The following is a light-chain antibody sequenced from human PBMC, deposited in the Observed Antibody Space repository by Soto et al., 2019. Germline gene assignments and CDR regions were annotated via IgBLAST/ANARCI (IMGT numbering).Light chain of an antibody. CDR2: EVT. J-gene: IGLJ2*01. V-gene: IGLV2-14*01. CDR1: NNDVGAYPY. CDR3: SSFATSGTTVI. Sequence: QFALTQPASVSGSPGQSITISYTGTNNDVGAYPYVSWYQQHPGTAPKLIIYEVTNRPSGISDRFSGSKSGNTASLTISGLQAEDESDYYCSSFATSGTTVIFGGGTKLTVL.